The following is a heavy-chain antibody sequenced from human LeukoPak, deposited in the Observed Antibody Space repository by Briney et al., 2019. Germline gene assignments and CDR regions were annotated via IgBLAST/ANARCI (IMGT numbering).Heavy chain of an antibody. CDR3: ARDHRT. Sequence: SETLSLTCAVYGGSFSGYYWSWIRQPPGKGLEWIGEINHSGSTNYNPSLKSRVTISVDTSKNQFSLKLSSVTAADTAVYYCARDHRTWGQGTLVTVSS. J-gene: IGHJ5*02. CDR2: INHSGST. V-gene: IGHV4-34*01. CDR1: GGSFSGYY.